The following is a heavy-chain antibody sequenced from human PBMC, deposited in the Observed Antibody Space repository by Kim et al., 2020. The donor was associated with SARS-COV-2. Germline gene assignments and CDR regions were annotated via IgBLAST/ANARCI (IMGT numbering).Heavy chain of an antibody. J-gene: IGHJ6*02. CDR2: INAGNGNT. V-gene: IGHV1-3*01. CDR1: GYTFTSYA. Sequence: ASVKVSCKASGYTFTSYAMHWVRQAPGQRLEWMGWINAGNGNTKYSQKFQGRVTITRDTSASTAYMELSSLRSEDTAVYYCARKPLLAYCGGDCYSPYYYYYGMDVWGQGTTVTVSS. D-gene: IGHD2-21*02. CDR3: ARKPLLAYCGGDCYSPYYYYYGMDV.